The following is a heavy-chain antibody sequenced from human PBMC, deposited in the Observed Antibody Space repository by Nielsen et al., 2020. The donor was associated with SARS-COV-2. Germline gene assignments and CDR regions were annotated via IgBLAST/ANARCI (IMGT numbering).Heavy chain of an antibody. V-gene: IGHV1-18*04. J-gene: IGHJ4*02. CDR2: ISSYNGNT. CDR1: GYSFTNNV. D-gene: IGHD7-27*01. Sequence: ASVKVSCKTSGYSFTNNVISWVRQAPGQGLEWMGWISSYNGNTNYAQNLQGRVTMTTDTSTGTAYLEVRSLTSDDTAVYYCARGLYALTGDRDYFEDWGQGTMVTVSS. CDR3: ARGLYALTGDRDYFED.